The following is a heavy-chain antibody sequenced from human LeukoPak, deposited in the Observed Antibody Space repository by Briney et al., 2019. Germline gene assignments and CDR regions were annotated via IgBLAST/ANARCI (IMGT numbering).Heavy chain of an antibody. D-gene: IGHD3-16*01. Sequence: WVRQAPGKGLEWIGSIYYSGSTYYNPSLKSRVTISVDTSKNQFSLKLSSVTAADTAVYYCARDRTWGTGDYWGQGTLVIVSS. J-gene: IGHJ4*02. V-gene: IGHV4-39*07. CDR3: ARDRTWGTGDY. CDR2: IYYSGST.